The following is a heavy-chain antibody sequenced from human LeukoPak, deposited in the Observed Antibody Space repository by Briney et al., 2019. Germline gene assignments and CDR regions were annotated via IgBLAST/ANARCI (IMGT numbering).Heavy chain of an antibody. CDR3: ARGVGTNLVDKFDF. Sequence: SQTLSLTCAISGDSVSSNSAAWNWIRRSPSRGLEWLGRTYYRTKWYNDYAVSVKSRITINADTSSNQFSLHLTSMTPEDTAVYYCARGVGTNLVDKFDFWGQGTQVTVSS. CDR1: GDSVSSNSAA. D-gene: IGHD3-9*01. CDR2: TYYRTKWYN. V-gene: IGHV6-1*01. J-gene: IGHJ4*02.